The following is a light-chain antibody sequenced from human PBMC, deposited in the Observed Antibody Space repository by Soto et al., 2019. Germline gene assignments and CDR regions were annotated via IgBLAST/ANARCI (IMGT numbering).Light chain of an antibody. CDR2: GAS. CDR3: QQYNNWPRT. J-gene: IGKJ1*01. Sequence: EIVMTQSPATLSVSPGERATLSCRASQSVSSNLAWYQLKPGQAPRLLIYGASTRATGIPARFSGSGSGTAFTLTISSLQPEDFAVYSCQQYNNWPRTFGQGNKVEIK. CDR1: QSVSSN. V-gene: IGKV3-15*01.